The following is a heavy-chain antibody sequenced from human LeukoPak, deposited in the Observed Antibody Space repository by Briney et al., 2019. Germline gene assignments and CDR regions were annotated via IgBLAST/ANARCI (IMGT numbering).Heavy chain of an antibody. J-gene: IGHJ1*01. CDR1: GFTFSSYW. CDR3: AELTSMVEQY. CDR2: INSDGSST. D-gene: IGHD3-10*01. V-gene: IGHV3-74*01. Sequence: PRGSLRLSCEASGFTFSSYWMHWVHQVPGKGLVWVSRINSDGSSTSYADSVKGRFTISRDNAKNTLYLQMNSLRAEDTAVYYCAELTSMVEQYWGQGTLVTVSS.